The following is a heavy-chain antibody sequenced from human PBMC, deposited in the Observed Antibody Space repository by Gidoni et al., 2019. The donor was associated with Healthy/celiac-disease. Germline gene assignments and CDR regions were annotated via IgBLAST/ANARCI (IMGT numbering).Heavy chain of an antibody. V-gene: IGHV3-48*03. CDR1: GFTFSSYE. CDR3: ARDALVVTDNEYFQH. CDR2: ISSSGSTI. J-gene: IGHJ1*01. D-gene: IGHD2-21*02. Sequence: EVQLVESGGGLVQPGGSLRLSCAASGFTFSSYEMNWVRQAPGKGLEWVSYISSSGSTIYYADSVKGRFTISRDNAKNSLYLQMNSLRAEDTAVYYCARDALVVTDNEYFQHWGQGTLVTVSS.